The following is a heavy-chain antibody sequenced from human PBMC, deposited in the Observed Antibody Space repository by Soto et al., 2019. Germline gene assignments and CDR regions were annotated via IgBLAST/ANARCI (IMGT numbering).Heavy chain of an antibody. Sequence: GGSLRLSCAASGFTFSSYAMSWVRQAPGKGLEWVSAISGSGGSTYYADSVKGRFTISRDNSKNTLYLQMNSLRAEDTAVYYCAKGWSPPNIVVPAANFDYWGQGTLVTVSS. J-gene: IGHJ4*02. CDR2: ISGSGGST. CDR3: AKGWSPPNIVVPAANFDY. CDR1: GFTFSSYA. V-gene: IGHV3-23*01. D-gene: IGHD2-2*01.